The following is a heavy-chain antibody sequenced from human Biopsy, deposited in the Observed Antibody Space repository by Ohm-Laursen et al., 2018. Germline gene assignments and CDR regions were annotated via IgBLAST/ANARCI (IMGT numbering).Heavy chain of an antibody. CDR2: INPHSGTT. J-gene: IGHJ1*01. D-gene: IGHD2-15*01. CDR3: AKGQDLRGGAEYFQH. CDR1: GYTFTGQY. V-gene: IGHV1-2*02. Sequence: GASVKVSCNASGYTFTGQYFHWVRQVPGQGLEWMGWINPHSGTTKFAQDFQGRVTMTRDTSITTAYMELRRLRSDDTAVYYCAKGQDLRGGAEYFQHWGQGALVTVSS.